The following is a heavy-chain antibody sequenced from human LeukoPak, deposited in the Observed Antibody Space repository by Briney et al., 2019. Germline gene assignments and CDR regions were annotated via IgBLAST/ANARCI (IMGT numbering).Heavy chain of an antibody. CDR3: ARHSGSSPHYFDY. D-gene: IGHD1-26*01. V-gene: IGHV4-59*08. Sequence: SETLSLTCTVSGGSISSYYWSWIRQPPGKGPEWIGFIYYSGSTHYKSSPKSRVTISVDTSKNQFSLKLSSVTAADTAVYYCARHSGSSPHYFDYWGQGTLVTVSS. J-gene: IGHJ4*02. CDR2: IYYSGST. CDR1: GGSISSYY.